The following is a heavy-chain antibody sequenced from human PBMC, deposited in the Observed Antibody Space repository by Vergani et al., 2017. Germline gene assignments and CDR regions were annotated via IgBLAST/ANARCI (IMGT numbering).Heavy chain of an antibody. J-gene: IGHJ6*02. CDR1: GFTFSSYA. CDR2: ISSSGSTI. CDR3: ARGGYAYYYYYYGMDV. V-gene: IGHV3-48*04. Sequence: VQLVESGGGVVQPGRSLRLSCAASGFTFSSYAMHWVRQAPGKGLEWVSYISSSGSTIYYADSVKGRFTISRDNAKNSLYLQMNSLRAEDTAVYYCARGGYAYYYYYYGMDVWGQGTTVTVSS. D-gene: IGHD5-12*01.